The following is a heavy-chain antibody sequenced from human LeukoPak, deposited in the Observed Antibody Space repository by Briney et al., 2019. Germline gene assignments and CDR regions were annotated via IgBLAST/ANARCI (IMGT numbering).Heavy chain of an antibody. V-gene: IGHV3-48*01. J-gene: IGHJ4*02. CDR3: AKMYGGTYIGN. CDR2: ISPTGNPR. Sequence: GGSLRLSCAASGFTVSSNYMHWVRQAPGKGLEWVSYISPTGNPRHYAESVEGRFTISRDNAKNSLYLQMNSLRAEDTAVYYCAKMYGGTYIGNWGQGTLVTVSA. CDR1: GFTVSSNY. D-gene: IGHD1-26*01.